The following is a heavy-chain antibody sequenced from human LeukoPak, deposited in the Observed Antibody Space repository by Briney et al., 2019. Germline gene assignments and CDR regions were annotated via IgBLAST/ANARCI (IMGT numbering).Heavy chain of an antibody. J-gene: IGHJ4*02. Sequence: PSETLSLTCTVSGGSISSYYWSWIRQPPGKGLEWIGYIYYSGSTNYNPSLKSRVTISVDTSKNQFSLKLSSVTAADTAVYYCARDKYGDYLGLLYYWGQGTLVTVSS. CDR2: IYYSGST. CDR1: GGSISSYY. D-gene: IGHD4-17*01. V-gene: IGHV4-59*01. CDR3: ARDKYGDYLGLLYY.